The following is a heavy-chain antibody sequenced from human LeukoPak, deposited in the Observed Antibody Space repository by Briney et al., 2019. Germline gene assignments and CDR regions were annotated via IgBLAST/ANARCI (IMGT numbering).Heavy chain of an antibody. CDR1: GFTFSSYA. D-gene: IGHD6-13*01. J-gene: IGHJ3*02. CDR2: ISGSGGST. Sequence: GGSLRLSCAASGFTFSSYAMSWVRQAPGKGLEWVSAISGSGGSTYYADSVKGRFTISRDNSKNTLYLQMNSLRAEDTAVYYCAREVYSSSRPADAFDIWGQGTVVTVSS. CDR3: AREVYSSSRPADAFDI. V-gene: IGHV3-23*01.